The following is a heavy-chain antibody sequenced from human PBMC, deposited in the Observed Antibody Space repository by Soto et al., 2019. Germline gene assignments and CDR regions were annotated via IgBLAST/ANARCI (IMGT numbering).Heavy chain of an antibody. D-gene: IGHD3-10*01. J-gene: IGHJ6*02. CDR2: IDTSGTT. Sequence: SETLSLTCTVSGGSISSYYVSWIRQSAGKGLEWIGRIDTSGTTNYNPSLKSRVTMSVDASKNHFSLNLSSVTAADTAVYYCSRGPRGYVYYHGMDVWGQGTPVIVSS. CDR3: SRGPRGYVYYHGMDV. CDR1: GGSISSYY. V-gene: IGHV4-4*07.